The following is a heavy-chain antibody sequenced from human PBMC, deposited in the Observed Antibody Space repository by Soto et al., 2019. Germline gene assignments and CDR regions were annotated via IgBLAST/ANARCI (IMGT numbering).Heavy chain of an antibody. J-gene: IGHJ6*02. CDR3: AKDHADYYGMDV. CDR1: GLIFDDYT. CDR2: VSRDGGST. Sequence: GGSLRLSCAASGLIFDDYTMHWVRQAPGKGLEWVSLVSRDGGSTYYADSVKGRFTISRDNSKSSLYLQMNSLRIEDTALYYCAKDHADYYGMDVWGQGTTVTVSS. V-gene: IGHV3-43*01.